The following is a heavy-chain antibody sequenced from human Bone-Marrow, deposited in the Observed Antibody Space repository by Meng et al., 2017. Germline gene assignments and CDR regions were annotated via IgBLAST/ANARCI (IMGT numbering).Heavy chain of an antibody. Sequence: SVKVSCKASGGTFSSYAISWVRQAPGQGLEWMGGIIPIFGTANYAQKFQGRVTITADESTSTAYMELSSLRSEDTAVYYCARDRVSRYDNSAYYRNAFDIWGQGTMVTVSS. CDR1: GGTFSSYA. CDR2: IIPIFGTA. CDR3: ARDRVSRYDNSAYYRNAFDI. D-gene: IGHD3-22*01. J-gene: IGHJ3*02. V-gene: IGHV1-69*13.